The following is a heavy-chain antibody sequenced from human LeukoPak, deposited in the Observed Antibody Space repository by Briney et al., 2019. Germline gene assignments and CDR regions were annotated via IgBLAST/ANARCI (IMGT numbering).Heavy chain of an antibody. CDR2: IYTSGST. D-gene: IGHD2-2*01. Sequence: SETLSLTCTVSGGSISSYYWSWIRQPAGKGLEWIGRIYTSGSTNYNPSLKSRVTMSVDTSKNQFSLKLGSVTAADTAVYYCAGTPVVPAAIDYYYYYMDVWGKGTTVTVSS. V-gene: IGHV4-4*07. CDR1: GGSISSYY. CDR3: AGTPVVPAAIDYYYYYMDV. J-gene: IGHJ6*03.